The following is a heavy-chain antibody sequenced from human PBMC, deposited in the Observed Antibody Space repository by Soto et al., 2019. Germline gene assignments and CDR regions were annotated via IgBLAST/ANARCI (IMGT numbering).Heavy chain of an antibody. D-gene: IGHD1-26*01. CDR3: ARDDELLRFDY. Sequence: QVQLVQSGAEVKKPGSSVKVSCKASGGTFSSYTISWVRQAPGQGLEWMGRIIPILGIANYAQKFQGRATITADKSTSTAYMELSSLRSEDTAVYYCARDDELLRFDYWGQGTLVTVSS. CDR2: IIPILGIA. CDR1: GGTFSSYT. V-gene: IGHV1-69*08. J-gene: IGHJ4*02.